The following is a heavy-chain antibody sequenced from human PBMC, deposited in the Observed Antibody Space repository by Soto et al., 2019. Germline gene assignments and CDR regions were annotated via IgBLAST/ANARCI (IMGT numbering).Heavy chain of an antibody. CDR1: GGSISSYY. V-gene: IGHV4-59*01. J-gene: IGHJ5*02. D-gene: IGHD3-9*01. CDR2: IYYSGST. Sequence: QVQLQESGPGLVKPSETLSLTCTVSGGSISSYYWSWIRQPPGKGLEWIGYIYYSGSTNYNPSLKSRVTISVDTSKNQFSLKLSSVTAADTAVYYCAREDWNGFDPWGQGTLVTVSS. CDR3: AREDWNGFDP.